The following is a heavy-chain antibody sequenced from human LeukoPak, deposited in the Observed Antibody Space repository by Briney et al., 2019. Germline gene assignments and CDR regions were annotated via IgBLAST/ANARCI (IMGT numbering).Heavy chain of an antibody. CDR2: IYPGYSRT. CDR1: GYRFTDYW. D-gene: IGHD2-15*01. Sequence: GESLKISCKGSGYRFTDYWIGWVRQMPGKGLEWMAVIYPGYSRTRYNLSFQGQVTISADKSINTAYLQWSSLRASDTALYYCAFRLLLSTRFEPWGQGTLVTVSS. V-gene: IGHV5-51*01. CDR3: AFRLLLSTRFEP. J-gene: IGHJ5*02.